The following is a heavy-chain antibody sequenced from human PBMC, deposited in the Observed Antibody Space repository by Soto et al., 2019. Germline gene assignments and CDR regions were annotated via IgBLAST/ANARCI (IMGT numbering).Heavy chain of an antibody. V-gene: IGHV3-23*01. D-gene: IGHD5-18*01. Sequence: EVHLLESGGGLVQPGGSLRLSCAASELSSSNHAMTWVRQAPGKGLEWVSGISGTDGGAYYADSVEGRFTISRDKSRSTLDLQMNSLRVGDTAVYYCASGGLHGYTNGGLSYFHSWGQGTLVTVSS. CDR1: ELSSSNHA. CDR3: ASGGLHGYTNGGLSYFHS. CDR2: ISGTDGGA. J-gene: IGHJ4*02.